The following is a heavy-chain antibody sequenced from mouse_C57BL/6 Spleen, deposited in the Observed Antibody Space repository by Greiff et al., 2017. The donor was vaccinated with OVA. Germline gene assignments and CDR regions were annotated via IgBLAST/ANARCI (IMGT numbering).Heavy chain of an antibody. CDR1: GFTFSDYG. V-gene: IGHV5-17*01. CDR2: ISSGSSTI. J-gene: IGHJ4*01. D-gene: IGHD1-1*01. CDR3: AVATDYAMDY. Sequence: DVKLVESGGGLVKPGGSLKLSCAASGFTFSDYGMHWVRQAPEKGLEWVAYISSGSSTIYYADTVKGRFTISRDNAKNTLFLQMTSLRSEDTAMYYCAVATDYAMDYWGQGTSVTVSS.